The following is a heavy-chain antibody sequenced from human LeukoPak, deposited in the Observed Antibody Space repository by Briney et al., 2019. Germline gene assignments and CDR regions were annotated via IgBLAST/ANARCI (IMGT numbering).Heavy chain of an antibody. CDR3: AKTFCSGGTCYPYNYYYMDV. CDR2: LYSRGDT. V-gene: IGHV3-66*02. J-gene: IGHJ6*03. CDR1: GFTVSSNY. Sequence: GGSLRLSCAVSGFTVSSNYMSWVRQAPGKGLEWVSVLYSRGDTYYADSVKGRFTISRDNSKNTVYLQMNSLRPEDTAVFYCAKTFCSGGTCYPYNYYYMDVWGKGTAVTVSS. D-gene: IGHD2-15*01.